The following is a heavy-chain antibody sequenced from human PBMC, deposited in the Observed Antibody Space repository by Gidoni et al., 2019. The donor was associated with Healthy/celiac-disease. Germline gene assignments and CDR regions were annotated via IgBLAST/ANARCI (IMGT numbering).Heavy chain of an antibody. J-gene: IGHJ4*02. Sequence: EVQLVESGGGLVKPGGSLRLSCAASGLTFSSYSMNWVRQAPGKGLEWVSSISSSSSYIYYADSVKGRFTISRDNAKNSLYLQMNSMRAEDTAVYYCARSFDYSSYLESYYFDYWGQGTLVTVSS. CDR1: GLTFSSYS. D-gene: IGHD4-4*01. CDR2: ISSSSSYI. CDR3: ARSFDYSSYLESYYFDY. V-gene: IGHV3-21*01.